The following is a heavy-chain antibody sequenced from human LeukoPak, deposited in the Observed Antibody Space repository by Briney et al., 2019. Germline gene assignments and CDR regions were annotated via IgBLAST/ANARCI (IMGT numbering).Heavy chain of an antibody. CDR2: IYYSGST. CDR3: ATGDSSGWGGY. CDR1: GGYISSYY. J-gene: IGHJ4*02. Sequence: PSETLSLTCTVSGGYISSYYWSWIRQTPGKALEFIGYIYYSGSTNYNPSLKSRVTISVDTSKNQFSLRLSSVTAADTAVYYCATGDSSGWGGYWGQGTVVTVSS. D-gene: IGHD6-19*01. V-gene: IGHV4-59*08.